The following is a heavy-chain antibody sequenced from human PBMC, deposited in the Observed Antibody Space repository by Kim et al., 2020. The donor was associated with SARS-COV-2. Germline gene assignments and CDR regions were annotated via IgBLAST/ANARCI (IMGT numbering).Heavy chain of an antibody. CDR2: IYYSGST. CDR1: GGSISSSSYY. Sequence: SETLSLTCTVSGGSISSSSYYWGCIRQPPGKGLEWIGSIYYSGSTYYNPPLKSPVTISVATSKNPLSLKLSSVTAADTAVYYCARRTYYYGMDVWGQGTTVTVSS. CDR3: ARRTYYYGMDV. J-gene: IGHJ6*02. V-gene: IGHV4-39*01.